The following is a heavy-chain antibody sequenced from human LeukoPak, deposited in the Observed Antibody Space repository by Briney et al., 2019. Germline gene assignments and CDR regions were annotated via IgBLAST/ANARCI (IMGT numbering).Heavy chain of an antibody. CDR1: GFTFSDYH. CDR3: ARDKRVGDYNWFDP. J-gene: IGHJ5*02. Sequence: GGSLRLSCAPSGFTFSDYHMSCIRQAPGKGLEWGSYISRSSSIIYYADSVKARFNISRDKHKNSLYLPMNSLRAKGTAVYYCARDKRVGDYNWFDPWGQRTLVTVSS. CDR2: ISRSSSII. D-gene: IGHD4-17*01. V-gene: IGHV3-11*01.